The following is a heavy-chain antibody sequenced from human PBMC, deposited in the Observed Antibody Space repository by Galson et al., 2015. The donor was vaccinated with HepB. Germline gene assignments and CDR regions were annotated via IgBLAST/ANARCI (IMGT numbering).Heavy chain of an antibody. CDR1: GFTFADAG. V-gene: IGHV3-49*03. D-gene: IGHD4-17*01. Sequence: SLRLSCATSGFTFADAGLSWFRQAPGKGPEWVGLIRSKAYGGTTEYAASVKGRFTISRDDSKSIVSLQMNSLEIEDTAVYYCGRDLAVNGFDLWGQGTLVTVSS. CDR2: IRSKAYGGTT. CDR3: GRDLAVNGFDL. J-gene: IGHJ5*02.